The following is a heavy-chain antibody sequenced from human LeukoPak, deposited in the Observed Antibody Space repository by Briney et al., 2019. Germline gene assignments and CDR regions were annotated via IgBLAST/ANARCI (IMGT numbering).Heavy chain of an antibody. CDR2: ISYDGSNE. J-gene: IGHJ4*02. D-gene: IGHD3-10*01. Sequence: PGGSLRLSCAASGFTFSNYALHWVRQAPGKGLEWVAVISYDGSNEYYADSVKGRFTISRYNSKNTLYLQMNSLRAEDTAVYYCAKVTYGSGTYGAFDYWGQGTLVTVSS. CDR1: GFTFSNYA. CDR3: AKVTYGSGTYGAFDY. V-gene: IGHV3-30*04.